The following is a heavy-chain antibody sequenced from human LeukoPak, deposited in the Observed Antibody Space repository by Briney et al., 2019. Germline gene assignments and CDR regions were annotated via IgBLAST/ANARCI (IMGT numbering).Heavy chain of an antibody. D-gene: IGHD3-16*01. Sequence: GGSLTLSCTASGFAFTSSGMSWVRQVPGTGLEWVSLISATGLSTYYADSVKGRFTVSRDNSKNTLYLQMNSLRAADTAVYYCAKLMRHMMEDVLDLWGQGTVVTVSS. CDR3: AKLMRHMMEDVLDL. J-gene: IGHJ3*01. CDR1: GFAFTSSG. CDR2: ISATGLST. V-gene: IGHV3-23*01.